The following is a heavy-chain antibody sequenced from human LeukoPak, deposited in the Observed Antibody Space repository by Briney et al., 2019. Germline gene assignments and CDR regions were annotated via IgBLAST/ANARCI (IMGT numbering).Heavy chain of an antibody. J-gene: IGHJ5*01. D-gene: IGHD3-10*01. CDR2: INPKSGDT. CDR1: GYTFTNYY. CDR3: ARAGTPMVFDF. Sequence: ASVNVSCKASGYTFTNYYMHWVRQAAGQLLEWMGWINPKSGDTSYAQKFQGRVTMTRDTSSSTGYMELSMLRPDDTAIYYCARAGTPMVFDFWGQGTPVTVSS. V-gene: IGHV1-2*02.